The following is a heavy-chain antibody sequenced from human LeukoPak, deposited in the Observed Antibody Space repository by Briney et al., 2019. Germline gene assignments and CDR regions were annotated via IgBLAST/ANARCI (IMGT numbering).Heavy chain of an antibody. D-gene: IGHD3-22*01. Sequence: PSETLSLTCTVAGGSITSSSYYSGWLRQPPGKGLEWIGSIYYSGSTYYNPSLKSRVTISVDTSKNQFSLKLSSVTAADTAVYYCARRHYYDVWFDPWGQGTLVTVSS. CDR3: ARRHYYDVWFDP. V-gene: IGHV4-39*01. J-gene: IGHJ5*02. CDR1: GGSITSSSYY. CDR2: IYYSGST.